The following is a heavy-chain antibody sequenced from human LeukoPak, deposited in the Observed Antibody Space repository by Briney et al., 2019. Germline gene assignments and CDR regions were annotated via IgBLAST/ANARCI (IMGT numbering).Heavy chain of an antibody. CDR2: ISGSGGST. V-gene: IGHV3-23*01. D-gene: IGHD2-2*01. Sequence: GGSLRLSCAVSGFTFSSYAMSWVRQAPGKGLEWVSAISGSGGSTYYADSVKGRFTISRDNSKNTLYLQMNSLRAEDTAVYYCAKDLAAMGSFDYWGQGTLVTVSS. CDR1: GFTFSSYA. CDR3: AKDLAAMGSFDY. J-gene: IGHJ4*02.